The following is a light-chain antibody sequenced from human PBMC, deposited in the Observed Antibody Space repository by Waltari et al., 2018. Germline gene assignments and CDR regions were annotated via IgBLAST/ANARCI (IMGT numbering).Light chain of an antibody. CDR2: KTS. V-gene: IGKV1-5*03. Sequence: DVQMTQSPSTLSASVGDRVTITCRAIHNVKGWLAWYQQQPGKAPKLLIYKTSSLERAVPSRFSGSGSGTEFTLTIGNLQPDDFATYYCQQYDSYSLTFGQGTKVDVK. CDR3: QQYDSYSLT. J-gene: IGKJ1*01. CDR1: HNVKGW.